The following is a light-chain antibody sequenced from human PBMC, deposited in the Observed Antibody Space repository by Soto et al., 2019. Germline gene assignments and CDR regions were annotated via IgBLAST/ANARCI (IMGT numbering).Light chain of an antibody. CDR1: RSDIGSNS. CDR2: NNN. J-gene: IGLJ1*01. V-gene: IGLV1-44*01. CDR3: AASDDSLTGPV. Sequence: QSALTQPPSASGTPGQTVIISCSGSRSDIGSNSVNWYQHLPGTAPKLLIYNNNQRPSGVPDRFSGSQSCTSASLAISGIQSEDEADYYCAASDDSLTGPVFGTGTKVTVL.